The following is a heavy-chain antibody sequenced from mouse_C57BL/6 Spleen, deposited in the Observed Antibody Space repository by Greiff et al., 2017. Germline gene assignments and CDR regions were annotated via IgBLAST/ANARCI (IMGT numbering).Heavy chain of an antibody. CDR2: IWSGGST. Sequence: VQLQQSGPGLVQPSQSLSITCTVSGFSLTSYGVHWVRQSPGKGLEWLGVIWSGGSTDYNAAFISRLSISKDNSKSQVFFKMNSLQADDTAIDYCARKGGYGTLYAMDYWGQGTSVTVSS. CDR1: GFSLTSYG. J-gene: IGHJ4*01. D-gene: IGHD1-1*01. CDR3: ARKGGYGTLYAMDY. V-gene: IGHV2-2*01.